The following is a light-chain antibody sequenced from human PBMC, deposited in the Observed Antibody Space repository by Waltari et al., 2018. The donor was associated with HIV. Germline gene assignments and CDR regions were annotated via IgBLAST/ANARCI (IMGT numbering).Light chain of an antibody. V-gene: IGLV1-44*01. J-gene: IGLJ1*01. Sequence: QSVLTQPPSVSGTPGQRVTISCSGGSSNIGSNTVTWYQHRPGAAPKVLIYTDETRPSGVPDGFSGSKSGTSASLAISGLQSEDEAVYYCAAWDDSLDHVFGTGTKVSLL. CDR2: TDE. CDR3: AAWDDSLDHV. CDR1: SSNIGSNT.